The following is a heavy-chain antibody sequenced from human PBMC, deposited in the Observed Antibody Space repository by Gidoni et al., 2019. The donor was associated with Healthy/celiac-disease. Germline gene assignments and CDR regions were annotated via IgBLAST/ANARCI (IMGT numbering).Heavy chain of an antibody. CDR2: INHSVST. D-gene: IGHD6-13*01. CDR1: GGSFCGSY. CDR3: ARGRLNAYSSSWYKGGWFDP. J-gene: IGHJ5*02. V-gene: IGHV4-34*01. Sequence: QVQLQQWGAGLLKPSETLSLTCAVYGGSFCGSYWSWIRQPPGKGLEWIGEINHSVSTNYNPSLKSRVTISVDTSKNQFSLKLSSVTAADTSVYYCARGRLNAYSSSWYKGGWFDPWGQGTLVTVSS.